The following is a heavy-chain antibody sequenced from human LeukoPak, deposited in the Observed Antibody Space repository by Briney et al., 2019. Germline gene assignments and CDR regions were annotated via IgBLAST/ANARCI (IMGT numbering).Heavy chain of an antibody. D-gene: IGHD6-13*01. CDR3: ARGGIAAANWFDP. J-gene: IGHJ5*02. CDR1: GGSFSVYY. V-gene: IGHV4-34*01. Sequence: SETLSLTCAVYGGSFSVYYWSWIRQPPGKGLEWIGEINHSGSTNYNPSLKSRVTISVDTAKNQFSLKMRTVTDADTAVYNCARGGIAAANWFDPWRQGTLVTVSS. CDR2: INHSGST.